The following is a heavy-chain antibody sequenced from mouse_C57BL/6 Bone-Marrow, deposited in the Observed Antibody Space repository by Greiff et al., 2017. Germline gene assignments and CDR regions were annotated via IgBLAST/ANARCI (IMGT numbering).Heavy chain of an antibody. CDR3: ARDYYGPYWYFDV. Sequence: QVQLQQSGAELVRPGASVKLSCKASGYTFTDYYINWVKQRPGQGLEWIARIYPGSGNTYYNEKFKGKATLTAEKSSSTAYMQLSSLTSEDSAVYFCARDYYGPYWYFDVWGTGTTVTVSS. D-gene: IGHD1-1*01. J-gene: IGHJ1*03. CDR2: IYPGSGNT. V-gene: IGHV1-76*01. CDR1: GYTFTDYY.